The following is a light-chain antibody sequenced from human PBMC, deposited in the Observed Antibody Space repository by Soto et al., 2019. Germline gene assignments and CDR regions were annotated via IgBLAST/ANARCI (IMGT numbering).Light chain of an antibody. CDR3: QQRSNWPPLS. Sequence: EIVMTQSPATLSVSPGERATLSCRASQSVNSNLAWYQQKPGQAPRLLIYGASTRATGIPARFSGSGSGTEFTLTVSSLQSEDFAVYYCQQRSNWPPLSFGQGTKLEIK. CDR1: QSVNSN. CDR2: GAS. J-gene: IGKJ2*03. V-gene: IGKV3D-15*01.